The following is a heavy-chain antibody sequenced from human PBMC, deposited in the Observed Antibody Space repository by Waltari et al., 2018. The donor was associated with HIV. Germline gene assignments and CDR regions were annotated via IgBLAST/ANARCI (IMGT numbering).Heavy chain of an antibody. J-gene: IGHJ4*02. CDR2: MNPDNGDA. CDR1: GYPFIDFD. Sequence: QVQLVQSVAEIKKPRASVRVSCRASGYPFIDFDINWVRRAPGRGLEWVGWMNPDNGDAGYGHKFKGRFTLTRDTTTDTAYMDVTNLKSEDTAIYYCTKGRRGALFGDEWGQGTLVTVSS. V-gene: IGHV1-8*02. D-gene: IGHD3-3*01. CDR3: TKGRRGALFGDE.